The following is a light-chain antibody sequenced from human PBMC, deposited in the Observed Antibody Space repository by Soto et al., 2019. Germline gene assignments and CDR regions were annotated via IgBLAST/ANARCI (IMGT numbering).Light chain of an antibody. CDR1: QSVGSTY. CDR3: QLFGSSPRYT. J-gene: IGKJ2*01. CDR2: EAS. V-gene: IGKV3-20*01. Sequence: EMLLTQSPGTLSLSPGERATLSCRTSQSVGSTYLAWYQQKPGQAPRLLIYEASRRATGIPDRFSGSGSGTDFTLTISRLEPEDFAVYYCQLFGSSPRYTFGQGTKLEI.